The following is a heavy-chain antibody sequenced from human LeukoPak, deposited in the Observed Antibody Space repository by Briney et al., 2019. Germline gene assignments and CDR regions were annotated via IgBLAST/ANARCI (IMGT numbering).Heavy chain of an antibody. CDR1: GGSFSGYY. Sequence: SETLSLTCAVYGGSFSGYYWSWIRQPPGKGLEWIGEINHSGSTNYNPSLKSRVTLSVDTSKNQFSLKLSSVTAADTAVYYCARVGTILGPYYWGQGTLVTVSS. V-gene: IGHV4-34*01. CDR3: ARVGTILGPYY. J-gene: IGHJ4*02. CDR2: INHSGST. D-gene: IGHD2-21*01.